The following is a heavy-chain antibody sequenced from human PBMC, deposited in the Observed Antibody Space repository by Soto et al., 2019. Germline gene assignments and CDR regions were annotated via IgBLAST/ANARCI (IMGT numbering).Heavy chain of an antibody. CDR1: GFTFSSYA. CDR3: AKEFPGARYYYGSGSYQNY. J-gene: IGHJ4*02. D-gene: IGHD3-10*01. CDR2: ISGSGGST. Sequence: SGGSLRLSCAASGFTFSSYAMSWVRQAPGKGLEWVSAISGSGGSTYYADSVKGRFTISRDNSKNTLYLQMNSLRAEDTAVYYCAKEFPGARYYYGSGSYQNYWGQGTLVTVSS. V-gene: IGHV3-23*01.